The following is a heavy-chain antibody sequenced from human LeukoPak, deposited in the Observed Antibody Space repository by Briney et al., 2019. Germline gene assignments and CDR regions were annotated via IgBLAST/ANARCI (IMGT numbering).Heavy chain of an antibody. D-gene: IGHD3-10*01. CDR2: INPNSSGT. J-gene: IGHJ2*01. Sequence: GASVKVSCTASGYTFTDYYIHWVRQAPGQGLEWMGWINPNSSGTIYAQKFQGRVTMTTDTSITTPFMELSRLTSDDTAVYYGARDRASIDWYFGLWGRGTLVTVSS. CDR3: ARDRASIDWYFGL. V-gene: IGHV1-2*02. CDR1: GYTFTDYY.